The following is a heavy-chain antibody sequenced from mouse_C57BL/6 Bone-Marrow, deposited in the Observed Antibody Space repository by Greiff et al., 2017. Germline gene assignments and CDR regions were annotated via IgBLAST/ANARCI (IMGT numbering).Heavy chain of an antibody. V-gene: IGHV1-81*01. D-gene: IGHD1-1*01. CDR3: ARSYYGSSYDWYFDV. J-gene: IGHJ1*03. CDR2: IYPRSGNT. Sequence: VQLQQSGAELARPGASVKLSCKASGYTFTSYGISWVKQRTGQGLEWIGEIYPRSGNTYYTEKFKGKATLTADKSSSTAYMELRSLTSEDSAVYFCARSYYGSSYDWYFDVWGTGTTVTVSS. CDR1: GYTFTSYG.